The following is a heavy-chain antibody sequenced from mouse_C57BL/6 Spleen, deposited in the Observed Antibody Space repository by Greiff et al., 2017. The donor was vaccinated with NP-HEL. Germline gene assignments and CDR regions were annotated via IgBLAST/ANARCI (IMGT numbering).Heavy chain of an antibody. CDR3: ARGDYGSPYFDY. CDR1: GYTFTSYW. Sequence: QVHVKQPGAELVKPGASVKLSCKASGYTFTSYWMQWVKQRPGQGLEWIGEIDPSDSYTNYNQKFKGKATLTVDTSSSTAYMQLSSLTSEDSAVYYCARGDYGSPYFDYWGQGTTLTVSS. J-gene: IGHJ2*01. D-gene: IGHD1-1*01. CDR2: IDPSDSYT. V-gene: IGHV1-50*01.